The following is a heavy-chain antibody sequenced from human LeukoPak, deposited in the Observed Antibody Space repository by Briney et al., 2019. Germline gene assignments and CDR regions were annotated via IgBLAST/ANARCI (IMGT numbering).Heavy chain of an antibody. CDR3: ARERAGAFDI. J-gene: IGHJ3*02. CDR1: GFTFSSYA. Sequence: GGSLRLSCAASGFTFSSYAMNWVRQAPGKGLEWVSSISSSSSYIYYADSVKGRFTISRDNAKNSLYLQMISLRAEDTAVYYCARERAGAFDIWGQGTMVTVSS. CDR2: ISSSSSYI. V-gene: IGHV3-21*01.